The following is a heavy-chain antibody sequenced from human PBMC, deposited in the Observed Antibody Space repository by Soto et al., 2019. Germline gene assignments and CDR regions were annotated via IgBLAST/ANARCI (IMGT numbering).Heavy chain of an antibody. CDR2: IYHSGST. CDR1: GYSISIGYY. Sequence: PSETLSLTCAFSGYSISIGYYGGWIRQPPVKGLEWIGSIYHSGSTYYNPSLKSRVTISVDTSKNQFSLKLRSVTAADTAVYYCARVDSPYYYNSSGYFTYWGQGITVTVSS. J-gene: IGHJ4*02. CDR3: ARVDSPYYYNSSGYFTY. D-gene: IGHD3-22*01. V-gene: IGHV4-38-2*01.